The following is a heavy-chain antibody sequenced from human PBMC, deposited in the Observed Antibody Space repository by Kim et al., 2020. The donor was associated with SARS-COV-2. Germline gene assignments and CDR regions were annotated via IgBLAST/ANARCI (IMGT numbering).Heavy chain of an antibody. J-gene: IGHJ6*02. V-gene: IGHV1-69*04. D-gene: IGHD6-19*01. Sequence: SVKVSCKASGGTFSSYTISWVRQAPGQGLEWMGRIIPILGIANYAQKFQGRVTITADKSTSTAYMELSSLRSEDTAVYYCAREGPSIAVEYYGMDVWGQGTTVTVSS. CDR3: AREGPSIAVEYYGMDV. CDR1: GGTFSSYT. CDR2: IIPILGIA.